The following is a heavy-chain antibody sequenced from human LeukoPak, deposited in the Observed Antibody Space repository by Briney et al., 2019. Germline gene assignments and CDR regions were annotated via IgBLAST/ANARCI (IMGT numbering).Heavy chain of an antibody. Sequence: ASVKVSCKVSGYTLTELSMHWVRQAPGQGLEWMGWINPNSGGTNYAQKFQGRVTMTRDTSISTAYMELSRLRSDDTAVYYCARDLGSSSRSIYYYYYYMDVWGKGTTVTVSS. CDR2: INPNSGGT. CDR3: ARDLGSSSRSIYYYYYYMDV. V-gene: IGHV1-2*02. J-gene: IGHJ6*03. D-gene: IGHD6-6*01. CDR1: GYTLTELS.